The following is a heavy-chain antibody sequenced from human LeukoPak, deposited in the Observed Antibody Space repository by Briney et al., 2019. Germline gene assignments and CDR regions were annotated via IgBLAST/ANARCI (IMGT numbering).Heavy chain of an antibody. D-gene: IGHD4-17*01. Sequence: ASVKVSCKASGYTFTSYYMHWVRQAPGQGLEWMGIINPSGGSTSYAQKFQGRVTMTRDTSISTAYMELSRLRSDDTAVYYCARAQPNYGDYVNWGQGTLVTVSS. V-gene: IGHV1-46*01. J-gene: IGHJ4*02. CDR3: ARAQPNYGDYVN. CDR2: INPSGGST. CDR1: GYTFTSYY.